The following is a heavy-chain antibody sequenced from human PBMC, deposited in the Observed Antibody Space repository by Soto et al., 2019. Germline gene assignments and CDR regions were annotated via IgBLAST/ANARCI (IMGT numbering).Heavy chain of an antibody. CDR2: ISLYSDGT. V-gene: IGHV1-18*01. J-gene: IGHJ5*02. Sequence: ASVKVSCKSSGYTFSNYGVTWVRESPGQPLEWLGWISLYSDGTNYAQKFQGRVSMTTDTSTTTAYMELRSLRSDDTAVYYCARVVPGAEAWFGPWGQGTLVPVSS. CDR1: GYTFSNYG. D-gene: IGHD2-2*01. CDR3: ARVVPGAEAWFGP.